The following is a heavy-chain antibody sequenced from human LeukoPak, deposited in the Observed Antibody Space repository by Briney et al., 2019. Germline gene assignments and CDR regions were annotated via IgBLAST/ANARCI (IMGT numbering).Heavy chain of an antibody. V-gene: IGHV4-31*03. J-gene: IGHJ4*02. Sequence: TLSLTCTVSGGSISSGGYYWSWIRQHPGKGLEWIGYIYYSGSTYYNPSLKSRVTISVDTSKNQFSLKLSPVTAADTAVYYCARGVEMATNTFDYWGQGTLVTVSS. D-gene: IGHD5-24*01. CDR2: IYYSGST. CDR3: ARGVEMATNTFDY. CDR1: GGSISSGGYY.